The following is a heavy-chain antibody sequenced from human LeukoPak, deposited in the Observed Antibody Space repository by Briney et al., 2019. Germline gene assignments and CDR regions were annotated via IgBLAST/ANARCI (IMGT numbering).Heavy chain of an antibody. V-gene: IGHV1-69*04. J-gene: IGHJ5*02. CDR1: GGTFSSYA. CDR3: ASLGWFDP. CDR2: VIPILGIA. Sequence: ASVKVSCKASGGTFSSYAISWVRQAPGQGLEWMGRVIPILGIANYAQKFQGRVTITADKSTSTAYMELSSLRSEDTAVYYCASLGWFDPWGQGTLVTVSS.